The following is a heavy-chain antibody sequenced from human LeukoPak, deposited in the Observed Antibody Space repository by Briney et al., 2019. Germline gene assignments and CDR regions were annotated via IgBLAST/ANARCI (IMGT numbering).Heavy chain of an antibody. J-gene: IGHJ5*02. CDR3: AREPDYAYNWFDP. CDR1: GGSISAYY. V-gene: IGHV4-4*07. D-gene: IGHD3-16*01. CDR2: IFTSGGA. Sequence: PSETLSLTCSVSGGSISAYYWSWIRQPAGKGLEWIGHIFTSGGANYNPSLKSRVTMSVDTSKNQFSLKLSSVTAADTAVYYCAREPDYAYNWFDPWGQGTLVTVSS.